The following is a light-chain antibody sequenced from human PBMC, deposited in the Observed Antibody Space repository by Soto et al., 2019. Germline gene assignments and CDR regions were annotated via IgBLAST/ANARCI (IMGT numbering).Light chain of an antibody. CDR1: QSVSSRY. V-gene: IGKV3-20*01. CDR3: QQYGSSPPYT. CDR2: GAS. J-gene: IGKJ2*01. Sequence: EIVLTQSPGTLSLSPGERATLSCRASQSVSSRYLVWYQQKPGQAPRPLIYGASSRVTGIPDRFSGSGSGTDFTLTISRLEPEDFAVYYCQQYGSSPPYTFGQGTKVDIK.